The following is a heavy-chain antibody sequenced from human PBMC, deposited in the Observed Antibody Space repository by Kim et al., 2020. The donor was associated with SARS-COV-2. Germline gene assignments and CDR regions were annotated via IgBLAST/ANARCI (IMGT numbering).Heavy chain of an antibody. Sequence: GGSLRLSCAASGFTFSSYAMSWVRQAPGKGLEWVSGISGSGGDTYYADSVKGRFTISRDNSKNTLYLQMNSLRAEDPAVYYCAKKDIAVVPAGLFDYWGQGTLVTVSS. J-gene: IGHJ4*02. V-gene: IGHV3-23*01. CDR3: AKKDIAVVPAGLFDY. CDR1: GFTFSSYA. CDR2: ISGSGGDT. D-gene: IGHD2-2*01.